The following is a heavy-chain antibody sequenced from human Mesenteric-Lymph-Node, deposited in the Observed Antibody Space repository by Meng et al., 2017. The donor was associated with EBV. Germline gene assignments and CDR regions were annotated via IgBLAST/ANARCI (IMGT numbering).Heavy chain of an antibody. CDR1: GGFFSGYY. V-gene: IGHV4-34*01. D-gene: IGHD3-10*01. Sequence: QVQLQQWGAGLLKPSETLSLTCAVYGGFFSGYYWSWIRQPPGKGLEWIGEINHSGSTNYNPSLKSRVSMSVDKSKNEFSLEVNSVTAADTAVYYCASGGVRDPSPPYWGQGALVTVSS. CDR3: ASGGVRDPSPPY. CDR2: INHSGST. J-gene: IGHJ1*01.